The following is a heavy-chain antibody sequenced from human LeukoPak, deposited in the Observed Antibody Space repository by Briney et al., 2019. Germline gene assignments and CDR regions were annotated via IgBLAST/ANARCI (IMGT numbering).Heavy chain of an antibody. CDR2: INPNSGGT. Sequence: ASVKVSCKASGYTFTGYYMHWVRQAPGQGLEGMGWINPNSGGTNYAQKFQGWVTMTRDTSISTAYMELNRLKSDDTALYYCARGGGWGDTDTFFFWGQGTMVTVSS. CDR3: ARGGGWGDTDTFFF. J-gene: IGHJ3*01. CDR1: GYTFTGYY. D-gene: IGHD5-18*01. V-gene: IGHV1-2*04.